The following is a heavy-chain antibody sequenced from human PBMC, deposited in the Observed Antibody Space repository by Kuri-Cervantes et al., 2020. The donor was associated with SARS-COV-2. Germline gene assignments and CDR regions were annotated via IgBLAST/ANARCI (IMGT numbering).Heavy chain of an antibody. D-gene: IGHD3-3*01. J-gene: IGHJ5*02. CDR3: ARRAPYAKSGSYSYFLDL. CDR1: GYRFTSYW. CDR2: IYPGDSET. Sequence: GGSLRLSCKGSGYRFTSYWIAWLRQMPGKGLEWMGIIYPGDSETKYSPSFQGQVTFSADRSISTVYLQFSSLKASDTAMYYCARRAPYAKSGSYSYFLDLWGQGALVTVSS. V-gene: IGHV5-51*01.